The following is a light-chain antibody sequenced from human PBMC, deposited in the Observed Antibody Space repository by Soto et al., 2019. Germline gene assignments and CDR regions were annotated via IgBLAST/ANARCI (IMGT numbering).Light chain of an antibody. CDR1: QDVSNQ. J-gene: IGKJ2*01. Sequence: EILMTQSPATLRVSPGDTVTLSCRASQDVSNQVAWYQQKPGQAPRLLIFGVSDRPTGVPDRFSGEGSATDFTLTIHSLQPEDSALYFCPQYLYWPPQPTFGRGTQLEI. V-gene: IGKV3-15*01. CDR2: GVS. CDR3: PQYLYWPPQPT.